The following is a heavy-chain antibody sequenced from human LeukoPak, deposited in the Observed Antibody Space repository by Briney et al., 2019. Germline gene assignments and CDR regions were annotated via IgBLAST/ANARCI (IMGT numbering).Heavy chain of an antibody. J-gene: IGHJ4*02. CDR2: MKRDGSEI. V-gene: IGHV3-7*03. CDR3: AKGMTPPDT. CDR1: GFTFSTYW. Sequence: PGGSLRLSCSASGFTFSTYWMSWVRQAPGKGLEWVANMKRDGSEIYYVDSAKGRFTISRDNAKNSLFLQMNSLRAEDTAVYYCAKGMTPPDTRGQGTLVTVSS. D-gene: IGHD2-15*01.